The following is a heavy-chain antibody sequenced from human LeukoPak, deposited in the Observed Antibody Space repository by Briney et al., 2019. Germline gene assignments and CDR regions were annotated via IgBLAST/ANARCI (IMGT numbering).Heavy chain of an antibody. CDR1: GFTFSSYE. Sequence: GGSLRLSCTASGFTFSSYEMNWVRQAPGKGLEWVSYISSSGSIIYYADSVKGRFTISRDSAKNSLYLQMNSLRAEDTAVYYCARGAYYYDSSGYYGAFDIWGQGTMVTVSS. V-gene: IGHV3-48*03. J-gene: IGHJ3*02. D-gene: IGHD3-22*01. CDR3: ARGAYYYDSSGYYGAFDI. CDR2: ISSSGSII.